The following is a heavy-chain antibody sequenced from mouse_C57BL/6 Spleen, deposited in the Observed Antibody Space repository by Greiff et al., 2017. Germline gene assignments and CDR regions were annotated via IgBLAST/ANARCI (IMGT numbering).Heavy chain of an antibody. D-gene: IGHD2-3*01. CDR3: ARGGDGYHFYYFGY. Sequence: QVQLQQPGAELVKPGASVKLSCKASGYTFTSYWMHWVKQRPGQGLEWIGMIHPISGSTNYNEKFKSKATLTVDKSSSTAYMQLSSLPSEDSAVYYWARGGDGYHFYYFGYWGQGTTLTVSS. V-gene: IGHV1-64*01. CDR1: GYTFTSYW. CDR2: IHPISGST. J-gene: IGHJ2*01.